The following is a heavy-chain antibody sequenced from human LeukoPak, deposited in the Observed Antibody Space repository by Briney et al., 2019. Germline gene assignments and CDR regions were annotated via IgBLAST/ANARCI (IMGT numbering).Heavy chain of an antibody. D-gene: IGHD1-1*01. CDR1: GFTFSRYW. CDR3: KSGGAAPGSFDY. J-gene: IGHJ4*02. Sequence: GGSLRLSCAASGFTFSRYWMSWMRQAPGKGLEWVANIKYDGYEEYYVDSVKGRFTISRDNAKNSLYLQLNSLRVEDTAVYYCKSGGAAPGSFDYWGQGTLVTVS. V-gene: IGHV3-7*01. CDR2: IKYDGYEE.